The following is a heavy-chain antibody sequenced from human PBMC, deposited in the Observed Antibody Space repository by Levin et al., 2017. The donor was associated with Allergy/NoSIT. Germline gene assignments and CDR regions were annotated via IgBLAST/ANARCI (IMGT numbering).Heavy chain of an antibody. Sequence: GESLKISCAASDFTVSSNYMSWVRQAPGKGLEWVSVVYSGGSTYYADSVKGRFTVSRDNSKNTLYLQMNGLRAEDTAVYFCARARKGGYNSDYYDYYFDYWGQGTLVTVSS. CDR2: VYSGGST. V-gene: IGHV3-53*01. CDR3: ARARKGGYNSDYYDYYFDY. J-gene: IGHJ4*02. CDR1: DFTVSSNY. D-gene: IGHD6-19*01.